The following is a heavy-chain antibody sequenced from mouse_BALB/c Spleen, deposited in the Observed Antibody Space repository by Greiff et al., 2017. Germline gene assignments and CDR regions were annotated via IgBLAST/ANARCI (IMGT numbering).Heavy chain of an antibody. V-gene: IGHV14-3*02. CDR3: ARAPFITTVVATRAMDY. CDR2: IDPANGNT. CDR1: GFNIKDTY. Sequence: EVQLQQSGAELVKPGASVKLSCTASGFNIKDTYMHWVKQRPEQGLEWIGRIDPANGNTKYDPKFQGKATITADTSSNTAYLQLSSLTAEDTAVYYCARAPFITTVVATRAMDYWGQGTSVTVSS. J-gene: IGHJ4*01. D-gene: IGHD1-1*01.